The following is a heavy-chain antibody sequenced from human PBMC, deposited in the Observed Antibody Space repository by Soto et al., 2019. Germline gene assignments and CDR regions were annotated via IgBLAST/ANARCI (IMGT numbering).Heavy chain of an antibody. CDR1: GGTFSSYA. Sequence: QVQLVQSGAEVKKPGSSVKVSCKASGGTFSSYAISWVRQAPGQGLEWMGGIIPIFGTANSAQKFQGRVTITADESTSTASMELSSLRSEDTAVYYCARDTPGIVVVPAAIGGWFDPWGQGTLVTVSS. D-gene: IGHD2-2*01. J-gene: IGHJ5*02. V-gene: IGHV1-69*01. CDR2: IIPIFGTA. CDR3: ARDTPGIVVVPAAIGGWFDP.